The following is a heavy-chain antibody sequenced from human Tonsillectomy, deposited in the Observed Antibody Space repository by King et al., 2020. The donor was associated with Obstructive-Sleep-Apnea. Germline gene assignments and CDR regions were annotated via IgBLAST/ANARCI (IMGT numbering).Heavy chain of an antibody. V-gene: IGHV3-15*01. CDR2: LPTHIAGGPP. J-gene: IGHJ4*02. CDR3: TTEYYWSYYFDY. CDR1: GFPFPTAW. Sequence: VPLVASGGGLVPPGGSLSLSCAASGFPFPTAWLSWVRPAPGKGLEWVGRLPTHIAGGPPASAAPVKDRFPISRADSTNTLYLQMTSLQTEDTAVYFCTTEYYWSYYFDYWGQGTLVTGSA. D-gene: IGHD2-8*02.